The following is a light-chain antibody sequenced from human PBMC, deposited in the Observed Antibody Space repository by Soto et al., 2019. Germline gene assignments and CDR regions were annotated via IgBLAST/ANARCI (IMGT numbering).Light chain of an antibody. CDR2: EVS. CDR1: SSDVGSYNY. Sequence: QSALTQPASVSGSPGQSFTISCTGTSSDVGSYNYVSWYQQHPGKAPKLIIYEVSDRPSGISSRFSGAKSGNTASLTISGLQTEDEADYYCSSYTSSSTLFGTGTKVTVL. V-gene: IGLV2-14*01. J-gene: IGLJ1*01. CDR3: SSYTSSSTL.